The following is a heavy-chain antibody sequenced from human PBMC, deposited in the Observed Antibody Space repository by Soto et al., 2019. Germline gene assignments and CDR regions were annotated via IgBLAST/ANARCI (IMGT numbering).Heavy chain of an antibody. J-gene: IGHJ5*02. D-gene: IGHD3-3*01. CDR3: ARKRSVLRFLEWSPEDNWFDP. CDR1: GGPISSSSFY. V-gene: IGHV4-39*01. CDR2: IYYSGST. Sequence: SGTPFPTFTVSGGPISSSSFYWGWVRQPPRKGLGVIGSIYYSGSTYYNPSLKSRVTISVDTSKNQFSLKLSSVTAADTAVYYCARKRSVLRFLEWSPEDNWFDPWGQGTLVTVSS.